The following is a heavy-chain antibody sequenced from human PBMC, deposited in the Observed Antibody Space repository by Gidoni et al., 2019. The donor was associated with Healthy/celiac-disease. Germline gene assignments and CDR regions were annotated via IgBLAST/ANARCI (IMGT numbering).Heavy chain of an antibody. Sequence: EVQRVQSGAEVKKPGESRKIYCKGSGYSCTSYWIGWVRQMPGKGLEGMGIIHPGASDTRYSPSFQGQVSISADQSISTAYLHWSSLQASDTAMYYCARPNWNDGSGWFDPWGQGTLVTVSS. CDR1: GYSCTSYW. CDR2: IHPGASDT. D-gene: IGHD1-1*01. CDR3: ARPNWNDGSGWFDP. J-gene: IGHJ5*02. V-gene: IGHV5-51*03.